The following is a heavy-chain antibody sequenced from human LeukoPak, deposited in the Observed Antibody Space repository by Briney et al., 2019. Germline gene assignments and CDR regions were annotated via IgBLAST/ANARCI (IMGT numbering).Heavy chain of an antibody. D-gene: IGHD6-13*01. CDR3: ARGPRYSFY. Sequence: GGSLRLSCAASGFIVSHNYMTWVRQAPGKGLEWISVIYIDGTTYYADSVKGRFTISRDQANNTLYLQMNTLGDEDTAVYYCARGPRYSFYWGQGTLVSVSS. CDR2: IYIDGTT. J-gene: IGHJ4*02. V-gene: IGHV3-53*01. CDR1: GFIVSHNY.